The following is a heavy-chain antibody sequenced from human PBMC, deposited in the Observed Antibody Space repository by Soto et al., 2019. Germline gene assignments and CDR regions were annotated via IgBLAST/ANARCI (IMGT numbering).Heavy chain of an antibody. Sequence: QVQLVESGGDVVQPGRSLRLSCAASGFTFSSYGMHWVRQAPGKGLEWVAVIWYDGSNKYYADSVKGRFTISRDNSKNTLYLQMNSLRAEDTAVYYCARLVGATLIDYWGQGTLVTVSS. CDR1: GFTFSSYG. J-gene: IGHJ4*02. CDR3: ARLVGATLIDY. D-gene: IGHD1-26*01. V-gene: IGHV3-33*01. CDR2: IWYDGSNK.